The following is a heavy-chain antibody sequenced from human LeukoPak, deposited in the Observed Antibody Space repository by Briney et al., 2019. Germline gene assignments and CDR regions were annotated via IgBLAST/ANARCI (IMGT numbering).Heavy chain of an antibody. CDR2: IYYSGST. J-gene: IGHJ4*02. D-gene: IGHD2-2*01. Sequence: SETLSLTCAVSGGSISSGGYYWSWIRQPPGKGLEWIGYIYYSGSTNYNPSLKSRVTISVDTSKNQFSLKLSSVTAADTAVYYCARDPGGYCSSTSCYTNNYFDYWGQGTLVTVSS. V-gene: IGHV4-61*08. CDR3: ARDPGGYCSSTSCYTNNYFDY. CDR1: GGSISSGGYY.